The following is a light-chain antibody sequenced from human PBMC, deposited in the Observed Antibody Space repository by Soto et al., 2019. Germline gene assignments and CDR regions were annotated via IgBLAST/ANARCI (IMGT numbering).Light chain of an antibody. CDR3: SSYAGSYTLV. CDR1: SNDVGGYNF. CDR2: DVS. J-gene: IGLJ2*01. Sequence: HSVLTQPRSVSGSPGQSVTIACTGTSNDVGGYNFVSWYQQHPGKVPKVFIYDVSRRPSGVPDRFSGSKSGNTASLTISGLQAEDEADYYCSSYAGSYTLVFGGGTKLTVL. V-gene: IGLV2-11*01.